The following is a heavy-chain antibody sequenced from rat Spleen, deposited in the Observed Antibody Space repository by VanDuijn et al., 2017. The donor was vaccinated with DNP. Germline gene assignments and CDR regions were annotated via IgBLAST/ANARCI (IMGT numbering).Heavy chain of an antibody. Sequence: EVQLVESGGDLVQPGRSLKLSCAASGFTFSYYGMAWVRQAPKKGLEWVASISASGGSTSYRDSVKGRFTISRDNAQNTLYLQMSKLGSEDTAIYYCARAGYGYNYFDYWGQGVMVTVSS. CDR2: ISASGGST. CDR1: GFTFSYYG. J-gene: IGHJ2*01. D-gene: IGHD1-9*01. V-gene: IGHV5S13*01. CDR3: ARAGYGYNYFDY.